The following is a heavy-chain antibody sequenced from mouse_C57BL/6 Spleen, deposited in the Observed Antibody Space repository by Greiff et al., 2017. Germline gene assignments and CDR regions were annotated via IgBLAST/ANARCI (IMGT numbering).Heavy chain of an antibody. CDR1: GYTFTIYW. CDR3: ARGTTVVATDY. J-gene: IGHJ2*01. V-gene: IGHV1-52*01. CDR2: IDPSDSEP. D-gene: IGHD1-1*01. Sequence: VQLQQPGAELVRPGSSVKLSCKASGYTFTIYWMHWVKQRPIQGLEWIGNIDPSDSEPHYNQKFKDKATLTVDKYSSTAYMQLSSLTSEDSAVYYCARGTTVVATDYWGQGTTLTVSS.